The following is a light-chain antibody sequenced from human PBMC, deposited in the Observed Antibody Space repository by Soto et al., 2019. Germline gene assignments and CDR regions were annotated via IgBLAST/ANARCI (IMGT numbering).Light chain of an antibody. CDR2: AAS. V-gene: IGKV1-33*01. CDR3: QQYGSLPYI. J-gene: IGKJ2*01. Sequence: DIQMTQSPSSLSASVGDRVTITCQASQDISNHSNWYQLQPGEAPKLLIYAASNLETGVPSRFSGGGSGTDFTFTISSLQPEDIAIYYCQQYGSLPYIFGQGTKLEIK. CDR1: QDISNH.